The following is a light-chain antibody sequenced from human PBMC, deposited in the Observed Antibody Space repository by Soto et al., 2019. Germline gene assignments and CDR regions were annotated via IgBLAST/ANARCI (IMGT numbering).Light chain of an antibody. J-gene: IGKJ1*01. Sequence: DIQMTQSPSTLSASVGDRVTITCRASHTISSWLAWYQQKPGKAPKLLIYKASSLESGVPSRFSGSGSGTEFTLTISSLQPDDFATYYCQQYSSYWTFGQGTKVDIK. CDR1: HTISSW. V-gene: IGKV1-5*03. CDR2: KAS. CDR3: QQYSSYWT.